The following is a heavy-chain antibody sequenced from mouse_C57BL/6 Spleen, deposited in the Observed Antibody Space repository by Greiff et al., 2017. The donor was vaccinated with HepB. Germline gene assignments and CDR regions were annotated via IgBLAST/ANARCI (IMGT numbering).Heavy chain of an antibody. CDR1: GYTFTSYW. CDR3: ARGLITTVVATRYFDV. J-gene: IGHJ1*03. D-gene: IGHD1-1*01. V-gene: IGHV1-7*01. CDR2: INPSSGYT. Sequence: QVQLQQSGAELAKPGASVKLSCKASGYTFTSYWMHWVKQRPGQGLEWIGYINPSSGYTKYNQKFKDKATLTAYKSSSTAYMQLSSLTYEDSAVYYCARGLITTVVATRYFDVWGTGTTVTVSS.